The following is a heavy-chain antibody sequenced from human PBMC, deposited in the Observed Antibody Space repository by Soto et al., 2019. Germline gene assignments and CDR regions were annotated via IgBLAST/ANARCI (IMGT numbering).Heavy chain of an antibody. CDR1: GFTFSSYA. CDR2: ISGSGGST. Sequence: GGSLRLSCAASGFTFSSYAMSWVRQAPGKGLEWVSAISGSGGSTYYADSVKGRFTISRDNSKNTLYLQMNSLRAEDTAVYYCAKSGHGNYDYIWGSYRYTVFVDLEYWGQGTLVTVSS. CDR3: AKSGHGNYDYIWGSYRYTVFVDLEY. J-gene: IGHJ4*02. V-gene: IGHV3-23*01. D-gene: IGHD3-16*02.